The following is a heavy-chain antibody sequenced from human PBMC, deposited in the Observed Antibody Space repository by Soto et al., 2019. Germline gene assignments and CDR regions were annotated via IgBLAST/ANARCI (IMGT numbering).Heavy chain of an antibody. CDR2: IGSSDIYT. Sequence: EVQLVESGGGLVKPGGSLRLSCAGPGFTFSSYKINWVRQAPGKGLEWVSSIGSSDIYTYYADSLKGRLIISRDNANNSVYLQINSLRAEDTAVYYCARDQVGMDVWGQGTPVTVSS. J-gene: IGHJ6*02. V-gene: IGHV3-21*02. CDR1: GFTFSSYK. CDR3: ARDQVGMDV.